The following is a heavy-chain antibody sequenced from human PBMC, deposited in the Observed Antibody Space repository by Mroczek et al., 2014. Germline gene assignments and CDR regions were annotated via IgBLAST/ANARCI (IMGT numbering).Heavy chain of an antibody. D-gene: IGHD5-24*01. CDR3: ARDRDLIPGYWYFGS. CDR2: IYYTGST. CDR1: GGYISSGDYY. Sequence: QLQQWGPRLVKPSETLSLTCTVSGGYISSGDYYWTWIRQPPGKGPECIGYIYYTGSTYYNPSLSSRASMSVDLSSNQFSLRLKSVTAADTAVYYCARDRDLIPGYWYFGSWGRGTLVTVSS. V-gene: IGHV4-30-4*08. J-gene: IGHJ2*01.